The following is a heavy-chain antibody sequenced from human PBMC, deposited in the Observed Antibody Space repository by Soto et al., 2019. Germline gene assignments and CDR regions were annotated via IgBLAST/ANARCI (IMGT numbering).Heavy chain of an antibody. Sequence: QVQLQESGPGLVKPSETLSLTCTVSGGSISSYYWSWIRQPPGKGLEWIGYIYYSGSTNYNPSLNSRVTISVDTSKNQFSLKLSSVTAPDTAVYYCARRYGYSFDYWGQGTLVTVSS. CDR3: ARRYGYSFDY. CDR1: GGSISSYY. D-gene: IGHD1-1*01. V-gene: IGHV4-59*08. J-gene: IGHJ4*02. CDR2: IYYSGST.